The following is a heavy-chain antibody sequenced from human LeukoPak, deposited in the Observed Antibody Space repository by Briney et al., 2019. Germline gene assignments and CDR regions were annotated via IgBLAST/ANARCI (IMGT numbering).Heavy chain of an antibody. Sequence: ASVKVSCKASGYTFTSYDINWVRQATGQGLEWMGWMNPNGGNTGYAQKFQGRVTMTRNTSISTAYMELSSLRSEDTAVYYCARGALTNYDFWSGYPDDYWGQGTLVTVSS. CDR3: ARGALTNYDFWSGYPDDY. CDR1: GYTFTSYD. D-gene: IGHD3-3*01. J-gene: IGHJ4*02. CDR2: MNPNGGNT. V-gene: IGHV1-8*01.